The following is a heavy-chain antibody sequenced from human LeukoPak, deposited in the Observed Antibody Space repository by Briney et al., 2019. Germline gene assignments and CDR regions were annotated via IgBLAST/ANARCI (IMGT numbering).Heavy chain of an antibody. CDR3: SKKGQSEDYGKPG. D-gene: IGHD4-17*01. CDR1: GFTVSSNY. V-gene: IGHV3-23*01. Sequence: GGSLRLSCAASGFTVSSNYMSWVRQAPGKGLEWVSVISGSGGSTYYADSVKGRSTISRDNSKNTLYLQMNSLRAEDTAVYYCSKKGQSEDYGKPGWGQGTLVTVSS. CDR2: ISGSGGST. J-gene: IGHJ4*02.